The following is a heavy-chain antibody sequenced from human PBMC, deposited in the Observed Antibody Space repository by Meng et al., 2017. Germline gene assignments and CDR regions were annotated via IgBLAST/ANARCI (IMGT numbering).Heavy chain of an antibody. CDR1: GYTCTGYY. CDR2: INPNSGGT. D-gene: IGHD4-17*01. Sequence: QVTLGQPRLELKRPGASGKVSCKVSGYTCTGYYMHWVRQAPGQGLEWMGRINPNSGGTNDVQKFQGRVTMTRDTSISTAYMELSRLRSYDTAVYYCARDDYGDYFDYWGQGTLVTVSS. J-gene: IGHJ4*02. V-gene: IGHV1-2*06. CDR3: ARDDYGDYFDY.